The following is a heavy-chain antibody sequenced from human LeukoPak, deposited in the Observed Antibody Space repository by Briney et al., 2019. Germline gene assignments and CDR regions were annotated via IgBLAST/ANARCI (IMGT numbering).Heavy chain of an antibody. D-gene: IGHD6-19*01. CDR3: AKNLLPQKAVAGALDY. CDR2: ISGSGGST. CDR1: GFTFSSSA. V-gene: IGHV3-23*01. J-gene: IGHJ4*02. Sequence: GGSLRLSCAASGFTFSSSAMSWVRQAPGKGLEWVSAISGSGGSTHLADSVKGRFTISRDNSKNTLYLQMNSLRAEDTAVYYCAKNLLPQKAVAGALDYWGQGTLVTVSS.